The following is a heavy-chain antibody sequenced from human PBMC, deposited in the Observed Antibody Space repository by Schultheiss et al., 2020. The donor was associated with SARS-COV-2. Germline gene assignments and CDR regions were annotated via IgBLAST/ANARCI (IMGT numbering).Heavy chain of an antibody. J-gene: IGHJ5*02. Sequence: GGSLRLSCAASGFTFSSYSMNWVRQASGKGLEWVGRIRSKARNYATTYAASVKGRFIISRDESRNTSYLQMNSLKIEDTAVYYCTRNSTSSGWFDPWGQGTRVTVSS. CDR2: IRSKARNYAT. D-gene: IGHD5-18*01. CDR3: TRNSTSSGWFDP. V-gene: IGHV3-73*01. CDR1: GFTFSSYS.